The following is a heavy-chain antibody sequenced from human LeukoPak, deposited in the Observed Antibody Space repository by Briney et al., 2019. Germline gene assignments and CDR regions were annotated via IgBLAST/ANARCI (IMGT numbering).Heavy chain of an antibody. J-gene: IGHJ4*02. D-gene: IGHD2-15*01. CDR3: VKDLSGNVVEPKSYFDY. CDR1: GFTFSSYV. V-gene: IGHV3-64D*06. Sequence: PGGSLRLSCSASGFTFSSYVMHWVRQAPGKGLEYVSGISSNGGSTYYADSVKGRFTISRDNSKNTLYLQMSSLRAEDTAVYYCVKDLSGNVVEPKSYFDYWGQGTLVTVSS. CDR2: ISSNGGST.